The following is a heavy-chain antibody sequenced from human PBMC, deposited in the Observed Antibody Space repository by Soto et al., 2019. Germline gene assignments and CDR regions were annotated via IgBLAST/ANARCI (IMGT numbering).Heavy chain of an antibody. CDR1: GGSIGSNSYN. CDR3: ARGYGRNFDY. Sequence: SETLSLTCTVSGGSIGSNSYNWDWIRQPPGKGLEWIGYIYHSGSTKYNPSLKSRVTISLDTSKNQFSLKLSSMTAADTAVYYCARGYGRNFDYWGQGTLVTVSS. D-gene: IGHD5-18*01. J-gene: IGHJ4*02. V-gene: IGHV4-61*05. CDR2: IYHSGST.